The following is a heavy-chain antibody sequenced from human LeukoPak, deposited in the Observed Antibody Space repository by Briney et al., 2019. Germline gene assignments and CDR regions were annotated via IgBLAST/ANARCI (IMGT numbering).Heavy chain of an antibody. CDR3: AKDRYYDSSGPWGWYFDY. CDR1: GFTFSSYA. J-gene: IGHJ4*02. Sequence: GESLKISCAASGFTFSSYAMSWVRQAPGKGLEWVSAISGSGGSTYYADSVKGRFTISRDNSKNTLYLQMNSLRAEDTAVYYCAKDRYYDSSGPWGWYFDYWGQGTLVTVSS. CDR2: ISGSGGST. V-gene: IGHV3-23*01. D-gene: IGHD3-22*01.